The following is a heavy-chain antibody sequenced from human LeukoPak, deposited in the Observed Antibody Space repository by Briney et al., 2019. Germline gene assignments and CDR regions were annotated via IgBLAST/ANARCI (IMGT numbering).Heavy chain of an antibody. V-gene: IGHV4-30-2*01. J-gene: IGHJ3*02. CDR2: IYHSGST. Sequence: SQTLSLTCAVSGGSISSGGYSWSWIRQPPGTGLEWIGYIYHSGSTYSNPSLKSRVTISVYRSKNQFSLKLSSVTAADTAVYYCAREKYDYVWGRYRPERAFDIWGQGTMVTVSS. D-gene: IGHD3-16*02. CDR3: AREKYDYVWGRYRPERAFDI. CDR1: GGSISSGGYS.